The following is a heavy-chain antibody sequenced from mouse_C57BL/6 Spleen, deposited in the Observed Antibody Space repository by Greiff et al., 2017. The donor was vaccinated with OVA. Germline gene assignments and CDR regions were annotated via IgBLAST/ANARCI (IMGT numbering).Heavy chain of an antibody. CDR3: ARGYYGSSSYYYAMDY. V-gene: IGHV5-6*01. Sequence: EVMLVESGGDLVKPGGSLKLSCAASGFTFSSYGMSWVRQTPDKRLEWVATISSGGSYTYYPDSVKGRFTISRDNAKNTLYLQMSSLKSEDTAMYYCARGYYGSSSYYYAMDYWGQGTSVTVSS. D-gene: IGHD1-1*01. CDR2: ISSGGSYT. J-gene: IGHJ4*01. CDR1: GFTFSSYG.